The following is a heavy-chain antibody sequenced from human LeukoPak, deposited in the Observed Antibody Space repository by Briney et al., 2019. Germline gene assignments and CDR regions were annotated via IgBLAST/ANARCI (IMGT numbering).Heavy chain of an antibody. Sequence: SETLSLTCTVSGGSISSNNYYWGWIRQPPGKGLEWIGSIYYSGFTYYSPSLKSRVTISVDTSKNQFSLKLSSVTAADTAVYYCARGDIVVVPAAILGDRTIDAFDIWGQGTMVTVSS. CDR2: IYYSGFT. J-gene: IGHJ3*02. V-gene: IGHV4-39*07. CDR1: GGSISSNNYY. D-gene: IGHD2-2*02. CDR3: ARGDIVVVPAAILGDRTIDAFDI.